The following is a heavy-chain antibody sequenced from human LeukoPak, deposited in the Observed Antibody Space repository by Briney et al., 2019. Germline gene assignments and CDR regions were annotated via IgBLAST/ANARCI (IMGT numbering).Heavy chain of an antibody. V-gene: IGHV5-51*01. J-gene: IGHJ4*02. CDR1: GYSFTNYW. D-gene: IGHD6-19*01. CDR3: ARPASAWNFDY. Sequence: GESLKISCQGSGYSFTNYWIGWVRQMPGKDLEWMGIFSPGDSDSRYSPSFRGQVTISADKSISTVYLQWSSLKASDTAMYYCARPASAWNFDYWGQGTLVTVSS. CDR2: FSPGDSDS.